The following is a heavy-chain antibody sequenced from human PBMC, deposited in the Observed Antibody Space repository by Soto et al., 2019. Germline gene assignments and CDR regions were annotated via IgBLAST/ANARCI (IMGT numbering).Heavy chain of an antibody. CDR3: ARVGEAAAGRRAYYYYGMDV. CDR1: GGSFSGYY. CDR2: INHSGST. V-gene: IGHV4-34*01. J-gene: IGHJ6*02. D-gene: IGHD6-13*01. Sequence: SETLSLTSAVYGGSFSGYYWSWIRQPPGKGLEWIGEINHSGSTNYNPSLKSRVTISVDTSKNQFSLKLSSVTAADTAVYYCARVGEAAAGRRAYYYYGMDVWGQGTTVTVSS.